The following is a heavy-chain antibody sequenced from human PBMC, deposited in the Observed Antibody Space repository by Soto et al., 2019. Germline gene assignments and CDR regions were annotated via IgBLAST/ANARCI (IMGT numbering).Heavy chain of an antibody. Sequence: QVQLVQSGAEVKKPGSSVKVSCKASGGTFSNYAISWVRQAPGQGLEWMGGIIPIFGTANYAQTFQGRVTITADESTSTAYMELNSLRAEDTAVYYCARGKLTFGGVIVYYFDYWGQGTLVTVSS. J-gene: IGHJ4*02. D-gene: IGHD3-16*02. CDR2: IIPIFGTA. CDR3: ARGKLTFGGVIVYYFDY. CDR1: GGTFSNYA. V-gene: IGHV1-69*01.